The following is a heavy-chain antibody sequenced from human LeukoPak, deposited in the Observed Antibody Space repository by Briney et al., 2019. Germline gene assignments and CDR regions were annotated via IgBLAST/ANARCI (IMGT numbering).Heavy chain of an antibody. J-gene: IGHJ3*02. CDR1: GFTFSKYA. D-gene: IGHD1-26*01. CDR2: IWNDGSDE. V-gene: IGHV3-33*01. Sequence: PGGSLRLSCAASGFTFSKYAMHWVRQTPGKGLEWVAAIWNDGSDENNAHSVKGRFTISSDNSKNTLYLQMNSLRAEDTAVYYCAFEIGRSQGAFDIWGQGTMITVSS. CDR3: AFEIGRSQGAFDI.